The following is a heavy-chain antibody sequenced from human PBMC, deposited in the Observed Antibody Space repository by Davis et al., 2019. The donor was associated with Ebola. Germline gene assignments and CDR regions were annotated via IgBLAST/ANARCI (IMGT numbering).Heavy chain of an antibody. V-gene: IGHV1-46*01. J-gene: IGHJ6*02. CDR2: INPSGGST. CDR3: ARGNLYCSGGNCSNYYYYYGMDV. D-gene: IGHD2-15*01. Sequence: ASVKVSCKASGYTFTSYYMHWVRQAPGQGLEWMGIINPSGGSTSYAQKFQGRVTMTRDTSISTAYMELSRLRSDDTAVYYCARGNLYCSGGNCSNYYYYYGMDVWGQGTTVTVSS. CDR1: GYTFTSYY.